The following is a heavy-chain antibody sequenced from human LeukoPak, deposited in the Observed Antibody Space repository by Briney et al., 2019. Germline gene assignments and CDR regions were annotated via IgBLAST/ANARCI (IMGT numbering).Heavy chain of an antibody. V-gene: IGHV3-11*04. Sequence: NPGGSLRLSCAASGFTFSDYYMSWIRQAPGKGLEWLSYISSSGSTIYYADSVEGRFTISRDNAKKSLYLQMNSLRAEDTAVYYCARERGYSYGSFDYWGQGPLVTVSS. CDR1: GFTFSDYY. CDR2: ISSSGSTI. CDR3: ARERGYSYGSFDY. J-gene: IGHJ4*02. D-gene: IGHD5-18*01.